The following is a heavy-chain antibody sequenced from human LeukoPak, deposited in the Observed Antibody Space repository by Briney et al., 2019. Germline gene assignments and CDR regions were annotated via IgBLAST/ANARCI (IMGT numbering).Heavy chain of an antibody. CDR3: ARVGYSSSWYYYYYGMDV. Sequence: ASVKVSCKASGGTFSSYAISWVRQAPGQGLEWMGWISAYNGNTNYAQKLQGRVTMTRNTSISTAYMELSSLRSEDTAVYYCARVGYSSSWYYYYYGMDVWGQGTTVTVSS. D-gene: IGHD6-13*01. CDR2: ISAYNGNT. V-gene: IGHV1-18*01. J-gene: IGHJ6*02. CDR1: GGTFSSYA.